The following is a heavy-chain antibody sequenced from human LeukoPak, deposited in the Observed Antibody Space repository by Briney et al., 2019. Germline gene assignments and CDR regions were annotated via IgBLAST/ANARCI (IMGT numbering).Heavy chain of an antibody. V-gene: IGHV3-30*02. CDR1: GFTFSSYG. Sequence: GGSLRLSCAASGFTFSSYGMHWVRQAPGKGLEWVAFIRYDGSNKYYADSVKGRFTISRDNSKNTLYLQMNSLRAEDTAVYYCAEGSGYYYAPTLEYFQHWGQGTLVTVSS. CDR3: AEGSGYYYAPTLEYFQH. J-gene: IGHJ1*01. CDR2: IRYDGSNK. D-gene: IGHD3-22*01.